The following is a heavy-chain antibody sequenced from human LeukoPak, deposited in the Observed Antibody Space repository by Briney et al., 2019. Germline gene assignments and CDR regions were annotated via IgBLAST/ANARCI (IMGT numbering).Heavy chain of an antibody. CDR2: INPNSGGT. CDR1: GFTFTGYY. Sequence: ASVKVSCKASGFTFTGYYIHWVRQAPGQGLEWMGWINPNSGGTNCAQKFQGRVTMTRDTSISTAYMELSRLRSDDTAVYYCARGSTNSAVKFDYWGQGTLVTVSS. V-gene: IGHV1-2*02. D-gene: IGHD2-2*01. CDR3: ARGSTNSAVKFDY. J-gene: IGHJ4*02.